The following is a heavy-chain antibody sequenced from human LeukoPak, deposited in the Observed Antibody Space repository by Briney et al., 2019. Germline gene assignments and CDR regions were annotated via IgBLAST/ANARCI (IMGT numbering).Heavy chain of an antibody. CDR3: ARGRGTIFGVGLRFDP. CDR2: INHSGST. Sequence: SETLSLTCAVYGGSFSGYYWSWIRQPPGKGLEWIGEINHSGSTNYNPSLKSRVTISGDTSKNQFSLKLSSVTAADTAVYYCARGRGTIFGVGLRFDPWGQGTLVTVSS. J-gene: IGHJ5*02. CDR1: GGSFSGYY. V-gene: IGHV4-34*01. D-gene: IGHD3-3*01.